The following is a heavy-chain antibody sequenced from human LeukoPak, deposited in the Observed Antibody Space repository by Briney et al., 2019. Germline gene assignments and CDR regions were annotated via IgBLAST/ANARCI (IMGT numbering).Heavy chain of an antibody. CDR1: GGTFSSYA. CDR2: IIPIFGTA. Sequence: GASVKVSCKASGGTFSSYAISWVRQAPGQGREWMGGIIPIFGTANYAQKFQGRVTITADKSMSTAYMELSSLRSEDTAVYYCLAALEMATISGDYFDYWGQGTLVTVSS. J-gene: IGHJ4*02. CDR3: LAALEMATISGDYFDY. V-gene: IGHV1-69*06. D-gene: IGHD5-24*01.